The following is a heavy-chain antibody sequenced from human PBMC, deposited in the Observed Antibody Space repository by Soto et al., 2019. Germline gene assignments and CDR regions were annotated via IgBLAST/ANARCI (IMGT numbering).Heavy chain of an antibody. D-gene: IGHD1-1*01. J-gene: IGHJ4*02. CDR1: GFIVNIDF. CDR3: TTRHYTYNAYN. CDR2: HYDDGRT. V-gene: IGHV3-53*01. Sequence: EVQLVASGGGLLQPGGSLRLSCAASGFIVNIDFLSWVRQAPGKGPEWVAGHYDDGRTFYSDSVKGRFTVSRDTSQGPLFLQMNNGRAEDTAMYYCTTRHYTYNAYNWGQGTHVTVSS.